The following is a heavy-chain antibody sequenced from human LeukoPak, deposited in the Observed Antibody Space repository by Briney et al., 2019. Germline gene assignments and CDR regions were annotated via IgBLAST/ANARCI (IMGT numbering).Heavy chain of an antibody. Sequence: GSSVKVSCKASGGTFNNHAISWVRQAPGQGLEWMGVIIPISGTANYAQKFQGRVTITADESTSTVYVELSSLTSEDTAVYYCARWAGESSSWYPALFDYWGQGTLVTVSS. CDR1: GGTFNNHA. V-gene: IGHV1-69*13. CDR3: ARWAGESSSWYPALFDY. CDR2: IIPISGTA. D-gene: IGHD6-13*01. J-gene: IGHJ4*02.